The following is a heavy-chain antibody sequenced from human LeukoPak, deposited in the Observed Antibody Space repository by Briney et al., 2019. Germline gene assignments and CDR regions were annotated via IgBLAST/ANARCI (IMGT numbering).Heavy chain of an antibody. CDR1: GFTSSAYA. CDR3: AKENGYYYKGFDY. V-gene: IGHV3-23*05. J-gene: IGHJ4*02. Sequence: GGSLRLSCEASGFTSSAYAMTWVRQAPGKGLEWVSSIGSDNKPHYSDSVKGRFTISRDSSKNTLYLQMNSLRAEDTAIYYCAKENGYYYKGFDYWGQGTLVTVSS. D-gene: IGHD3-22*01. CDR2: IGSDNKP.